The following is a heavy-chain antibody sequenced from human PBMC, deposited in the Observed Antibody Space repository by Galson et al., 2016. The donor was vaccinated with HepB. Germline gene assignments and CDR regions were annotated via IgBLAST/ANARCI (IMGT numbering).Heavy chain of an antibody. D-gene: IGHD3-16*01. V-gene: IGHV6-1*01. J-gene: IGHJ4*02. Sequence: CAISGDSVSNNSATWNWLRQSPSGGLEWLGRTYYRTQWSNDYALSVRSRITISPDTSNNQFFLRLMSVTPEDTAVYFCARTGGELSDFFDFWGQGTRVIVSS. CDR1: GDSVSNNSAT. CDR3: ARTGGELSDFFDF. CDR2: TYYRTQWSN.